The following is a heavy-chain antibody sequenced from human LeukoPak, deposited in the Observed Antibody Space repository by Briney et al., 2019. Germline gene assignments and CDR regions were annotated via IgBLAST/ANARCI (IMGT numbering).Heavy chain of an antibody. CDR3: AREGGSYYDPFDN. Sequence: SETLSLTCTVSGGSISSYYWSWLRQPPGKGLEWIGYIYYSGSTNYNPSLKSRVTISIDTSKNQFSLKLNSVTAADTAVYYCAREGGSYYDPFDNWGQGTLVTVSS. V-gene: IGHV4-59*01. J-gene: IGHJ4*02. CDR2: IYYSGST. CDR1: GGSISSYY. D-gene: IGHD1-26*01.